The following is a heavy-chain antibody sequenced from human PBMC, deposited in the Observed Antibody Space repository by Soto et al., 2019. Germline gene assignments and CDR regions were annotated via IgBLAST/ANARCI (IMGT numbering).Heavy chain of an antibody. D-gene: IGHD2-15*01. J-gene: IGHJ6*03. CDR3: ARGSSCSGGSCYPLSYYYYYMDV. CDR1: GYTFTSYD. CDR2: MNPNSGNT. Sequence: ASVKVSCKASGYTFTSYDINWVRQATGQGLEWMGWMNPNSGNTGYAQKFQGRVTMTRNTSISTAYMELSSLRSEDTAAYYCARGSSCSGGSCYPLSYYYYYMDVWGKGTTVTVSS. V-gene: IGHV1-8*01.